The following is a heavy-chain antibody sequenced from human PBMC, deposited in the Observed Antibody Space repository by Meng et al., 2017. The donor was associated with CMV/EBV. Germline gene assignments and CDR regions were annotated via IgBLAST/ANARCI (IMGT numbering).Heavy chain of an antibody. CDR1: GDSVSSNSAA. CDR3: ARDRSVGKGVVVVPAAIRLRQRNWFDP. Sequence: SETLSLTCAISGDSVSSNSAAWNWPRQSPLRGLERLGRTYYRPKWYNDYAVSVKSRITINPDTSKHQFSLQLNSVTPEDTAVYYCARDRSVGKGVVVVPAAIRLRQRNWFDPWGQGTLVTVSS. CDR2: TYYRPKWYN. D-gene: IGHD2-2*01. V-gene: IGHV6-1*01. J-gene: IGHJ5*02.